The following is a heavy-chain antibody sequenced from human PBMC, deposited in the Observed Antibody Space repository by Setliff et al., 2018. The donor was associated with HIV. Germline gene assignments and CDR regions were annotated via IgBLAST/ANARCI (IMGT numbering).Heavy chain of an antibody. CDR1: GFSFSNYG. D-gene: IGHD6-19*01. J-gene: IGHJ4*02. CDR3: AKDGGVAVAAFDY. V-gene: IGHV3-33*06. Sequence: GGSLRLSCAASGFSFSNYGMHWVRQAPGKGLEWVAVIWYDGSNKYYADSVKGRFTISRDNSKNTLYVQMNSLRAEDTAVYYCAKDGGVAVAAFDYWGQGNLVTVSS. CDR2: IWYDGSNK.